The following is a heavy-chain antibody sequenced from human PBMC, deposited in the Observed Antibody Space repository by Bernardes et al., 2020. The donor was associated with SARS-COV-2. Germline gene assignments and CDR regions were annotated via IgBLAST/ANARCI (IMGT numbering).Heavy chain of an antibody. D-gene: IGHD3-16*01. CDR3: ARLGLDSPYYFDY. V-gene: IGHV4-59*08. CDR2: IYYSGST. CDR1: GCSIISYY. Sequence: TLSLTCSVSGCSIISYYWSWIRQPPGKGLEWIGYIYYSGSTNYNPSLKSRVTISVDTSKNQFSLKLSSVTAADTAVYYCARLGLDSPYYFDYWGQGTLVTVSS. J-gene: IGHJ4*02.